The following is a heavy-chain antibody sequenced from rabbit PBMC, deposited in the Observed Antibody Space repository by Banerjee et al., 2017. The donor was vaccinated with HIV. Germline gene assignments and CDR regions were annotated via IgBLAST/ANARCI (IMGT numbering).Heavy chain of an antibody. D-gene: IGHD3-1*01. CDR3: ARDGNL. CDR2: IYNGDGST. J-gene: IGHJ4*01. CDR1: GFDFSSNT. Sequence: QEQLEESGGDLVKPGASLTLTCTASGFDFSSNTMWWVRQAPGKGLEWIGYIYNGDGSTNYASWVNGRFSISKTSSTTVTLQMTNLTAADTATYFCARDGNLWGPGTLVTVS. V-gene: IGHV1S47*01.